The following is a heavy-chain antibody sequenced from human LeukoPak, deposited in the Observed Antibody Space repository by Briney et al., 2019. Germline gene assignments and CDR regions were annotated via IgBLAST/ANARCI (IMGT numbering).Heavy chain of an antibody. CDR1: GFNFSDPY. Sequence: GGSLRLSCAASGFNFSDPYMGWIRQAPGKGLEWISYISRSGTTIHYADSVKGRFTISRDNVKNSLYLQMKSLRAEDTAVYYCARGRHGYNFADYWGQGTLVTVSS. CDR3: ARGRHGYNFADY. J-gene: IGHJ4*02. V-gene: IGHV3-11*01. CDR2: ISRSGTTI. D-gene: IGHD5-24*01.